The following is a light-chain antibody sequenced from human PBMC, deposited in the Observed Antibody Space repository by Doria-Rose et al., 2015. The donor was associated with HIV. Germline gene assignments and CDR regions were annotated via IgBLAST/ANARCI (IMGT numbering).Light chain of an antibody. CDR3: QQYGSSSLT. J-gene: IGKJ4*01. V-gene: IGKV3-20*01. CDR2: GAS. Sequence: GTLSLSPGERATLSCRASQSVSSSYLAWYQQKPGQAPRLLIYGASSRATGIPDRFSGSGFGTDFTFTISRLEPEDFAVYYCQQYGSSSLTFGGGTKVEIK. CDR1: QSVSSSY.